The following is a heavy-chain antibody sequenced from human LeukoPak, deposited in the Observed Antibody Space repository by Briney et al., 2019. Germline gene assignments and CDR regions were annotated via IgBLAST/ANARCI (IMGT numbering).Heavy chain of an antibody. CDR2: IYTSGST. D-gene: IGHD2-15*01. Sequence: PSETLSLTCTVSGGSISSYCWSWIRQPAGKGLEWIGRIYTSGSTNYNPSLKSRVTMSVDTSKSQFSLKLSSVTAADTAVYYCAREALGGFSFYYYYMDVWGKGTTVTVSS. J-gene: IGHJ6*03. CDR1: GGSISSYC. CDR3: AREALGGFSFYYYYMDV. V-gene: IGHV4-4*07.